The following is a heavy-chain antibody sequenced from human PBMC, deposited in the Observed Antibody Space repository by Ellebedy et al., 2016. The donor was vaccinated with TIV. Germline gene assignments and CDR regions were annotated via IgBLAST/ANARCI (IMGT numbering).Heavy chain of an antibody. CDR2: INPNSGGT. CDR3: AREVTGREGYYYYYMDV. V-gene: IGHV1-2*02. Sequence: ASVTVSCXASGYTFTGYYMHWVRQAPGQGLEWMGWINPNSGGTNYAQKFQGRVTMTRDTSISTAYMELSRLRSDDTAVYYCAREVTGREGYYYYYMDVWGKGTTVTVSS. D-gene: IGHD5-18*01. J-gene: IGHJ6*03. CDR1: GYTFTGYY.